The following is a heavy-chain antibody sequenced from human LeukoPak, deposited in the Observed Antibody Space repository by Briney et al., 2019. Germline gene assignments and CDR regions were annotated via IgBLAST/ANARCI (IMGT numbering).Heavy chain of an antibody. CDR1: GFTFSSYS. J-gene: IGHJ4*02. CDR2: ISGSGGST. V-gene: IGHV3-23*01. CDR3: AKVPKNLYFGVVIKDY. Sequence: GGSLRLSCAASGFTFSSYSMNWVRQAPGKGLEWVSAISGSGGSTYYADSVKGRFTISRDNSKNTLYLQMNSLRAEDTAVYYCAKVPKNLYFGVVIKDYWGQGTLVTVSS. D-gene: IGHD3-3*01.